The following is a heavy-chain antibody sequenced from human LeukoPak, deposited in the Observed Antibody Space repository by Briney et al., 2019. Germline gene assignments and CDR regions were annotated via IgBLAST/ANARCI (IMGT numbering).Heavy chain of an antibody. CDR2: IYYSGST. D-gene: IGHD2-15*01. CDR1: GGSISSYY. CDR3: ARAGSKACGGGSCYSGGLPDY. Sequence: PSETLSLTCTVSGGSISSYYWSWIRQPPGKGLEWIGYIYYSGSTNYNPSLKSRVTISVDTSKNQFSLKLSSVTAADTAVYYCARAGSKACGGGSCYSGGLPDYWGQGTLVTVSS. V-gene: IGHV4-59*12. J-gene: IGHJ4*02.